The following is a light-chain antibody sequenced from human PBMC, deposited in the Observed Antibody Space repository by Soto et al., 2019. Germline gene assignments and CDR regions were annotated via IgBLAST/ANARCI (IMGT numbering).Light chain of an antibody. J-gene: IGLJ2*01. Sequence: QSVLTQPPSASGTPGQRVTISCSGSSSNIGSNTVNWYQQFPGTAPKLLIYSNNQRPSGVPDRFSGSKSGTSASLAISGLQSDDEADYYCSSYAGSNNLEFGGGTQLTVL. CDR3: SSYAGSNNLE. CDR1: SSNIGSNT. CDR2: SNN. V-gene: IGLV1-44*01.